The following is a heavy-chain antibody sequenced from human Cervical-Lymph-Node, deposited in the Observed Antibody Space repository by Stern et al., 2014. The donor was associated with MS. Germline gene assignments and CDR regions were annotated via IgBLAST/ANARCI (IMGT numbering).Heavy chain of an antibody. CDR1: GGTFSSYA. J-gene: IGHJ4*02. Sequence: QLVQSGAEVKKPGSSVKVSCKASGGTFSSYAISWVRQAPGQGLEWMGGIIPIFGTANYAQKFQGRVTITADESTITAYMELSSLRSEDTAVYYCAREGVKYYYDSSGYYYFDYWGQGTLVTVSS. CDR2: IIPIFGTA. D-gene: IGHD3-22*01. V-gene: IGHV1-69*01. CDR3: AREGVKYYYDSSGYYYFDY.